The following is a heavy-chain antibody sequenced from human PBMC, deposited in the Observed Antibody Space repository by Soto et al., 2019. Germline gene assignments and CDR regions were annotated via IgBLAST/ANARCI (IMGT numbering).Heavy chain of an antibody. D-gene: IGHD3-16*01. V-gene: IGHV3-15*07. CDR1: GLSLSNAW. J-gene: IGHJ5*02. CDR2: IRSKPDGGAT. Sequence: EVQLVESGGGLAQPGGSLRLSCVASGLSLSNAWMNWIRQVPGKGLEWIGRIRSKPDGGATAYAAPLQDRFVISRDDLKNTLYLKINGLKTEDTATYYCARHPGGENWFDPWGQGTLVTVSS. CDR3: ARHPGGENWFDP.